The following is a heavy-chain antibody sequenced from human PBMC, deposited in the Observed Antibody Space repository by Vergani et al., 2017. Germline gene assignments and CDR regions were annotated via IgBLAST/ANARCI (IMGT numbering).Heavy chain of an antibody. CDR1: GFTFSDYY. CDR2: ISSSSTKT. D-gene: IGHD6-19*01. V-gene: IGHV3-11*06. CDR3: ARAKAVAWPFDY. Sequence: QVQLVESGGGLVQPGGSLRLSCGASGFTFSDYYMSWIRQAPGKGLEWVSYISSSSTKTNYADSVKSRFTISRDNAKNSLYLQMNSLRAEDTGIYYCARAKAVAWPFDYWGQGTLVTVSS. J-gene: IGHJ4*02.